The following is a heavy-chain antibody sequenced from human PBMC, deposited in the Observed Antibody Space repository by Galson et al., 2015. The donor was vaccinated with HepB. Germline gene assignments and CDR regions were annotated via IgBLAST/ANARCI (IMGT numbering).Heavy chain of an antibody. J-gene: IGHJ4*02. D-gene: IGHD3-10*01. CDR1: GGSISRYY. CDR3: ATYSSSGFDH. V-gene: IGHV4-59*08. Sequence: SETLSLTCTVSGGSISRYYWSWIRQPPGKGLEWIGYVSYSGSTNYNPSLKSRVTISEDTSKKQFSLRLTSVTAADTAVYYCATYSSSGFDHWGQGTLLTVSS. CDR2: VSYSGST.